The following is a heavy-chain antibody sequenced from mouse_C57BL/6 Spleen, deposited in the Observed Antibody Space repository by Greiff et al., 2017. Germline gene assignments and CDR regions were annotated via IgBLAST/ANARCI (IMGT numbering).Heavy chain of an antibody. Sequence: VHVKQSGTVLARPGASVKMSCKTSGYTFTSYWMHWVKQRPGQGLEWIGAIYPGNSDTSYNQKFKGKAKLTAVTSASTAYMELSSLTNEDSAVYYCTRSKFYDYDSWFADWGQGTLVTVSA. J-gene: IGHJ3*01. D-gene: IGHD2-4*01. CDR2: IYPGNSDT. CDR3: TRSKFYDYDSWFAD. V-gene: IGHV1-5*01. CDR1: GYTFTSYW.